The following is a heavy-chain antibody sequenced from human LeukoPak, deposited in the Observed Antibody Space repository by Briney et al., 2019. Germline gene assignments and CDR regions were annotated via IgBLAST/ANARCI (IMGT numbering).Heavy chain of an antibody. Sequence: KTSETLSLTCTVSGGSISSSSYYWGWIRQPPGKGLEWIGSIYYSGSTYYNPSLKSRVTISVDTSKNQFSLKLSSVTAADTAVYYCARLLTVTTLDAFDIWGQGTMVTVSS. CDR1: GGSISSSSYY. CDR3: ARLLTVTTLDAFDI. D-gene: IGHD4-17*01. J-gene: IGHJ3*02. V-gene: IGHV4-39*01. CDR2: IYYSGST.